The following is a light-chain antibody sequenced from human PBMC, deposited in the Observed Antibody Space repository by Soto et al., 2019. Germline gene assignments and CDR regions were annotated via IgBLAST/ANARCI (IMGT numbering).Light chain of an antibody. V-gene: IGKV1-5*03. CDR3: QQYNSS. CDR1: QYISTW. J-gene: IGKJ2*01. Sequence: DIQMTQSPSTLSASVGDRVTITCRASQYISTWLAWYQQKPGKAPKLLIYKASNLESGVPSRFSGSGSGTEFTLTISSLQPDDSATYYCQQYNSSFGQGTKLEIK. CDR2: KAS.